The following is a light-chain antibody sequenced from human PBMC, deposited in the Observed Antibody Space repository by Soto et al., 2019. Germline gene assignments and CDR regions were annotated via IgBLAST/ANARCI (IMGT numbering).Light chain of an antibody. CDR3: QQYHSYST. Sequence: DIQVTQSPSTLSGSVGDRVTITCPASQNINTWLSWHQQKPGKAPKLLIYAASTLQSGVPLRFSGTGSGTEFTLTIRSLQPDDFATYYCQQYHSYSTFGQGTKVDIK. CDR1: QNINTW. CDR2: AAS. J-gene: IGKJ1*01. V-gene: IGKV1-5*03.